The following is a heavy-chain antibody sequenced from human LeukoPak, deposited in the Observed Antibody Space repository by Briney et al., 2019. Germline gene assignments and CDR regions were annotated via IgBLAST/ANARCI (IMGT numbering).Heavy chain of an antibody. CDR2: INPNSGGT. CDR3: ARDQDYYYYMDV. Sequence: ASVKVSCKASGYTFTSYYMHWVRQAPGQGLEWMGWINPNSGGTNYAQKFQGRVTMTRDTSISTAYMELSRLRSDDTAVYYCARDQDYYYYMDVWGKGTTVTVSS. CDR1: GYTFTSYY. V-gene: IGHV1-2*02. J-gene: IGHJ6*03.